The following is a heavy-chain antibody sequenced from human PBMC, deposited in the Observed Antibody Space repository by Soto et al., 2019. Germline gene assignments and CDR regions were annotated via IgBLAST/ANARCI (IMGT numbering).Heavy chain of an antibody. Sequence: EVQLVESGGALVQPGGSLRLSCAASGFTFSTYWMHWVRQGPGKGLVWVSRIRGDGTRTNYADSVRGRFTVSRDNAKNTLYLQINSLTAEDTAVYYCARGTLTSIEMVDYWGQGTLVTVSS. D-gene: IGHD1-7*01. CDR3: ARGTLTSIEMVDY. V-gene: IGHV3-74*01. CDR1: GFTFSTYW. J-gene: IGHJ4*02. CDR2: IRGDGTRT.